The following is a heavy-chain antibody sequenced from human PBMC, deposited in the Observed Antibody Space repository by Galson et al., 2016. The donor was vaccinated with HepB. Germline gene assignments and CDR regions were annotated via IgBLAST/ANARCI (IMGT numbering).Heavy chain of an antibody. CDR2: IKSKTDGGTT. D-gene: IGHD3-10*01. J-gene: IGHJ4*02. Sequence: SLRLSCAASGFTFSNAWMNWVRQAPGKGLEWVGRIKSKTDGGTTDYAASVNGRFTVSRDDSKNTLYLQMNSLKTEDTAVYYCATDYVPVSQINMGRGVVVYWGQGTLVTVSS. CDR3: ATDYVPVSQINMGRGVVVY. V-gene: IGHV3-15*01. CDR1: GFTFSNAW.